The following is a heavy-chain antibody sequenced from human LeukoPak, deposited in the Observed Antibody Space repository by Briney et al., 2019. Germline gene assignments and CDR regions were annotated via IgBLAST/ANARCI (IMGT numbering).Heavy chain of an antibody. J-gene: IGHJ6*02. CDR3: ARDLVVTAILHYYGMDV. CDR2: ISSSSSYI. Sequence: GGSLRLSCAASGFTFSSYSMNWVRQAPGKGLEWVSSISSSSSYIYYADSVKSRFTISRDNAKNSLYLQMNSLRAEDTAVYYCARDLVVTAILHYYGMDVWGQGTLVTVSS. CDR1: GFTFSSYS. D-gene: IGHD2-21*02. V-gene: IGHV3-21*01.